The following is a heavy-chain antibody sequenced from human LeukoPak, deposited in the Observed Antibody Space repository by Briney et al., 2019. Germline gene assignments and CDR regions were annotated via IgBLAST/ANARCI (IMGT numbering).Heavy chain of an antibody. CDR3: ARDNWGSLDY. CDR2: IYTSGST. Sequence: SETLSLTCTVSGGSISSYYWSWVRQPAGKGLEWIGRIYTSGSTNYNPALKSRVTISVDTSKRQISLNLRSVTAADTAVYYCARDNWGSLDYWGQGTLVTVSS. V-gene: IGHV4-4*07. CDR1: GGSISSYY. J-gene: IGHJ4*02. D-gene: IGHD7-27*01.